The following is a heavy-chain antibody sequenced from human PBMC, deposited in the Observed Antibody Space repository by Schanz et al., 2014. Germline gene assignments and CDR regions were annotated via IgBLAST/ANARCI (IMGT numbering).Heavy chain of an antibody. CDR3: AREVGLYDRGWFDP. J-gene: IGHJ5*02. D-gene: IGHD3-22*01. CDR1: GGTFSSDT. Sequence: QVHLVQSGAEVKKPGSSVKVSCKASGGTFSSDTFSWVRQAPGQGLEWMGSIVPIAGITNYAQRFQGRVTITADKSSDTAYMELSSLRSEDTAVYYCAREVGLYDRGWFDPWGQGTLVTVSS. V-gene: IGHV1-69*08. CDR2: IVPIAGIT.